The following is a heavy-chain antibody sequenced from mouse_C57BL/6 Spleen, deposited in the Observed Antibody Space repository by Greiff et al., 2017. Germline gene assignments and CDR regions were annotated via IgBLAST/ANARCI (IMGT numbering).Heavy chain of an antibody. V-gene: IGHV1-59*01. CDR1: GYTFTSYW. CDR3: ARGGIYDGYYPYYYAMDY. Sequence: VQLQQPGAELVRPGTSVKLSCKASGYTFTSYWMHWVKQRPGQGLEWIGVIDPSDSYTNYNQKFKGKATLTVDTSSSTAYMQLSSLTSEDSAVYYCARGGIYDGYYPYYYAMDYWGQGTSVTVSS. J-gene: IGHJ4*01. D-gene: IGHD2-3*01. CDR2: IDPSDSYT.